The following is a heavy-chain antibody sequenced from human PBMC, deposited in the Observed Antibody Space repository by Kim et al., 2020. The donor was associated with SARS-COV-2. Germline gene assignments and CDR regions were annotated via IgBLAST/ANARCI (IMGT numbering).Heavy chain of an antibody. V-gene: IGHV1-58*01. CDR3: AADDSSGYFYYYYGMDV. Sequence: SVKVSCKASGFTFTISAVQWVRQARGQRLEWIGWIVVGSGNTNYAQKFQERVTITRDMSTSTAYMELSSLRSEDTAVYYCAADDSSGYFYYYYGMDVWGQGTTVTVSS. D-gene: IGHD3-22*01. CDR2: IVVGSGNT. CDR1: GFTFTISA. J-gene: IGHJ6*02.